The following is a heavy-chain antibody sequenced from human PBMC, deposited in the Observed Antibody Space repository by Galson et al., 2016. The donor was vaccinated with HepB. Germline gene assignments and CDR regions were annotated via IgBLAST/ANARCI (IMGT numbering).Heavy chain of an antibody. D-gene: IGHD3-16*02. CDR2: IKSNVNGGTT. J-gene: IGHJ5*02. CDR1: GGTFRNFW. CDR3: TTDRPFTGGGVITT. Sequence: SLRLSCAVSGGTFRNFWMTWVHQAAGKGLEWVGRIKSNVNGGTTDYAAPVKGRFIISRDDSKNRVYLEMSSLKPEDTAVYYCTTDRPFTGGGVITTWGQGTLVTVSS. V-gene: IGHV3-15*01.